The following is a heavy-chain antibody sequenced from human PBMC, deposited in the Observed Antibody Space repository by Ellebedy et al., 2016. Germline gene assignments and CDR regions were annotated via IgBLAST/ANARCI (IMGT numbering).Heavy chain of an antibody. J-gene: IGHJ4*02. CDR2: ISGSGGST. D-gene: IGHD2-15*01. V-gene: IGHV3-23*01. CDR1: GFTFSSCA. Sequence: GGSLRLXXAASGFTFSSCAMSWVRQAPGKGLEWVSAISGSGGSTYYADSVKGRFTISRDNSKNTLYLQMNSLRAEDTAVYYCAREGQDCSGGSCYSFDYWGQGTLVTVSS. CDR3: AREGQDCSGGSCYSFDY.